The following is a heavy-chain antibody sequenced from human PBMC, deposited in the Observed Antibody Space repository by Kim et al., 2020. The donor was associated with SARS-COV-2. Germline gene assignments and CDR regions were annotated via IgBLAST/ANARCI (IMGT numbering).Heavy chain of an antibody. Sequence: GGSLRLSCAASGFTFSSYWMSWVRQAPGKGLEWVANIKQDGSEKYYVDSVKGRFTISRDNAKNSLYLQMNSLRAEDTAVYYCARDASRGLRFLEWLSDPIYDFDYWGQGTLVTVSS. CDR3: ARDASRGLRFLEWLSDPIYDFDY. CDR2: IKQDGSEK. CDR1: GFTFSSYW. V-gene: IGHV3-7*01. D-gene: IGHD3-3*01. J-gene: IGHJ4*02.